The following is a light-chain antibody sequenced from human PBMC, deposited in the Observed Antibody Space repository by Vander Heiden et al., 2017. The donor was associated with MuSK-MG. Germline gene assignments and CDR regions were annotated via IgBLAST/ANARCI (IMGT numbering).Light chain of an antibody. CDR3: QQYGTSRT. J-gene: IGKJ1*01. CDR1: QSVSSNY. V-gene: IGKV3-20*01. CDR2: AAS. Sequence: EHALTQSPGTLSLSPGERVTLSCRASQSVSSNYLAWYQQKPGQAPRLLIYAASSRATGIPDRFSGSGSGTDFTLTISRLEPEDFAVYYCQQYGTSRTFGQGTKVEIK.